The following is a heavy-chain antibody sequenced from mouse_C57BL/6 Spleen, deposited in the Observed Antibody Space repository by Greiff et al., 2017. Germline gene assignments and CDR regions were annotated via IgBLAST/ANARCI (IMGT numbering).Heavy chain of an antibody. D-gene: IGHD2-12*01. V-gene: IGHV1-47*01. J-gene: IGHJ4*01. CDR3: ARRRYSSYAMDY. CDR2: FHPYNDDT. Sequence: VKLMESGAELVKPGASVKMSCKASGYTFTTYPIEWMKQNHGKSLEWIGNFHPYNDDTKYNEKFKGKATLTVEKSSSTVYLELSRLTSDDSAVYYCARRRYSSYAMDYWGQGTSVTVSS. CDR1: GYTFTTYP.